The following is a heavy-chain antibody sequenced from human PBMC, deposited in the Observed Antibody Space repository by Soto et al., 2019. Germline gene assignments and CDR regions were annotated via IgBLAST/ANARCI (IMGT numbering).Heavy chain of an antibody. CDR2: IYYSGST. J-gene: IGHJ6*02. CDR1: GGSISSGGYY. Sequence: LSLTCTVSGGSISSGGYYWSWIRQHPGKGLEWIGYIYYSGSTYYNPSLKSRVTISVDTSKNQFSLKLSSVTAADTAVYYCARGEDSSSWYPTSYYYYGMDVWGQGTTVTVSS. CDR3: ARGEDSSSWYPTSYYYYGMDV. D-gene: IGHD6-13*01. V-gene: IGHV4-31*03.